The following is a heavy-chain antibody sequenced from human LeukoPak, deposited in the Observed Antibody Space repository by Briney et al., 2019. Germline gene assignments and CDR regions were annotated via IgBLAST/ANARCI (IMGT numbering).Heavy chain of an antibody. Sequence: NPSETLSLTCTVSGSSISSYYWSWIRQPPGKGLEWIGYIYYSGSTNYNPSLKSRVTISVDTSKNQFSLKLSSVTAADTAFYYCAREEYSSDWYGHDSWGQGTLVTVSS. CDR1: GSSISSYY. J-gene: IGHJ4*02. V-gene: IGHV4-59*12. CDR2: IYYSGST. D-gene: IGHD6-13*01. CDR3: AREEYSSDWYGHDS.